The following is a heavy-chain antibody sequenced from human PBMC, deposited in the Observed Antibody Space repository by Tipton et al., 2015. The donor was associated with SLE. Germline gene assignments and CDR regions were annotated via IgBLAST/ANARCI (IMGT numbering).Heavy chain of an antibody. CDR1: GFTFSSYG. V-gene: IGHV3-30*02. J-gene: IGHJ4*02. D-gene: IGHD1-26*01. CDR3: ARVTGVGPFAHADG. CDR2: IRYDGSNK. Sequence: SLRLSCAASGFTFSSYGMHWVRQAPGKGLEWVAFIRYDGSNKYYADSEKGRFTISRDNSKNTLYLQMNSLTVEYTAVYYCARVTGVGPFAHADGWGQGALVIVSS.